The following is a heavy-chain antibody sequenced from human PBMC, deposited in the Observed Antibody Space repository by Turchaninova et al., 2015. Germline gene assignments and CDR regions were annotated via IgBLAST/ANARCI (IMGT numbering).Heavy chain of an antibody. Sequence: QVQLVESGGGVVQPGGSLRLSCAASGSSFSGYSLHWGREAPGKGREWVAYISHDATVQSQADSVKGRFTSSRDNSKNMLYLQMNSLRPEDTAVYFCARDGWTAPSGNHLDYWGQGTLVTVSS. D-gene: IGHD4-23*01. V-gene: IGHV3-30*04. J-gene: IGHJ4*02. CDR3: ARDGWTAPSGNHLDY. CDR1: GSSFSGYS. CDR2: ISHDATVQ.